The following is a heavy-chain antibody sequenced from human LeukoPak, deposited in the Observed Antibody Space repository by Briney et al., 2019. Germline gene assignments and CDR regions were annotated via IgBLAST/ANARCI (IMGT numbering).Heavy chain of an antibody. V-gene: IGHV3-23*01. CDR3: ARRRAEGGSNGHYNWFDP. Sequence: PGGSLRLSCAASGLTFSDYAMTWVRQASGKGLEWVSSISGSGDSTYYADSVKGRFTISRDISKNTLYLQMNSLRAEDTAVYYCARRRAEGGSNGHYNWFDPWGQGILVTVSS. CDR2: ISGSGDST. D-gene: IGHD6-13*01. CDR1: GLTFSDYA. J-gene: IGHJ5*02.